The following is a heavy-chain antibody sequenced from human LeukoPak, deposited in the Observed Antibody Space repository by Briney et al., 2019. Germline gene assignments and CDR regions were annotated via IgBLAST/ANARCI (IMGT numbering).Heavy chain of an antibody. CDR2: ISYDGSNK. D-gene: IGHD3-3*01. Sequence: GGSLRLSCAASGFTFSSYAMHWVRQAPGKGLEWVAVISYDGSNKYYADSVKGRFTISRDYSKNSLYLQMNSLRAEDTAVYYCARERDYDFDYWGQGTLVTVSS. CDR3: ARERDYDFDY. V-gene: IGHV3-30-3*01. CDR1: GFTFSSYA. J-gene: IGHJ4*02.